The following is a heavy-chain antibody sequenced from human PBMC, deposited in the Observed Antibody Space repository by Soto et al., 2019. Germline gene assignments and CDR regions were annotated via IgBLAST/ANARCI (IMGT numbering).Heavy chain of an antibody. CDR3: ARDQSSSWSYYYYYYMDV. J-gene: IGHJ6*03. V-gene: IGHV1-18*01. CDR1: GYTFTSYG. D-gene: IGHD6-13*01. Sequence: QVQLVQSGAEVKKPGASVKVSCKASGYTFTSYGISWVRQAPGQGLEWMGWISAYNGNTNYAQKLQGIVTIITDTSTSTAYIELRSLRSDDTAVYYCARDQSSSWSYYYYYYMDVWGKGTTVTVSS. CDR2: ISAYNGNT.